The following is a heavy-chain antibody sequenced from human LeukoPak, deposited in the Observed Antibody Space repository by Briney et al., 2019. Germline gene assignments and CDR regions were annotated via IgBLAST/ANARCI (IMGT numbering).Heavy chain of an antibody. V-gene: IGHV4-61*02. CDR2: IYSSGST. Sequence: PSETLSLTCTVSGGSISSGSYYWSWIRQPAGKGLEWIGRIYSSGSTNYNPSLKSRVTMSVDTSKNQFSLKLSSAAAADTAVYYCARVGLGGISFFDPWGQGTLVTVSS. D-gene: IGHD4-23*01. CDR3: ARVGLGGISFFDP. CDR1: GGSISSGSYY. J-gene: IGHJ5*02.